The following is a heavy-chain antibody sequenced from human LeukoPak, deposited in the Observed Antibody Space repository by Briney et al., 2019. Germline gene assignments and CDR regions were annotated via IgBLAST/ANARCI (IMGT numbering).Heavy chain of an antibody. CDR1: GGSISSYY. D-gene: IGHD3-16*02. Sequence: SETLSLTCTVSGGSISSYYWSWIRQPAGKGLEWIGRIYTSGSTNYNPSLKSRVTMSVDTSKNQFSLKLSSVTAADTAVYYCAREAQAGSGDYVWGSYRPRWSYFDYWGQGTLVTVSS. CDR2: IYTSGST. V-gene: IGHV4-4*07. J-gene: IGHJ4*02. CDR3: AREAQAGSGDYVWGSYRPRWSYFDY.